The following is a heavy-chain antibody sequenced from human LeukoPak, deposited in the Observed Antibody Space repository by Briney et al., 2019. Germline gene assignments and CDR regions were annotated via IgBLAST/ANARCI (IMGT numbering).Heavy chain of an antibody. D-gene: IGHD5-18*01. CDR3: ARESGYSYGGLFDY. CDR1: GFTFSSYG. Sequence: PGGSLRLSCAASGFTFSSYGMHWVRQAPGKGLEWVAFIRYDGSNKYYADSVKGRFTISRDNSKNTLYLQMNSLRAEDTAVYYCARESGYSYGGLFDYWGQGTLVTVSS. J-gene: IGHJ4*02. CDR2: IRYDGSNK. V-gene: IGHV3-30*02.